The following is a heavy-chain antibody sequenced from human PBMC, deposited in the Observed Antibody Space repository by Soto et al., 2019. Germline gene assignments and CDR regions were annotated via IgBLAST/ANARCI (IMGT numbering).Heavy chain of an antibody. CDR2: ISYDGIDE. D-gene: IGHD4-4*01. V-gene: IGHV3-30*18. Sequence: QVQLVESGGGVVQPGTSLKLSCATSGFIFTSFGMHWLRQAPGKGLEWVAVISYDGIDENYADSVKGRFAISRDKSKSTVYLHMNALGVEDTAVYYCSKAFREMATVATDVSWAQGTLVTVSS. J-gene: IGHJ4*02. CDR1: GFIFTSFG. CDR3: SKAFREMATVATDVS.